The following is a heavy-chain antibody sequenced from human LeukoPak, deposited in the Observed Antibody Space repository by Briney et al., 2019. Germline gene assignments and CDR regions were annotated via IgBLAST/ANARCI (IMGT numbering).Heavy chain of an antibody. D-gene: IGHD6-13*01. V-gene: IGHV3-66*01. Sequence: GGSLRLSCTASGFTVSSNYMSWVRQAPGKGLEWVSVIYSGGSTYCADSVKGRFTISRDNSKNTLYLQMNSLRAEDTAVYYCARDTRAAAGTSASGYWGQGTLVTVSS. CDR3: ARDTRAAAGTSASGY. CDR2: IYSGGST. J-gene: IGHJ4*02. CDR1: GFTVSSNY.